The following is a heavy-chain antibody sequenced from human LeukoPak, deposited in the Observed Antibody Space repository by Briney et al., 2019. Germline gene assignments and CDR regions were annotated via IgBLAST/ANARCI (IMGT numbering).Heavy chain of an antibody. CDR1: GFTFSSYA. CDR3: ARAFSTHSSGWEDAFDI. V-gene: IGHV3-30-3*01. J-gene: IGHJ3*02. D-gene: IGHD6-19*01. CDR2: ISYDGSNK. Sequence: SGGSLRLSCAASGFTFSSYAMHWVRQAPGKGLEWVAVISYDGSNKYYADSVKGRFTISRDNSKNTLYLQMNSLRAEDTAVYYCARAFSTHSSGWEDAFDIWGQGTMVTVSS.